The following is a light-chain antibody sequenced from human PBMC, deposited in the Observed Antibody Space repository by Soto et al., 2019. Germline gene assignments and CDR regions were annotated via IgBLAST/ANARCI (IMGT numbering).Light chain of an antibody. CDR1: QDISNY. J-gene: IGKJ5*01. CDR2: DAS. Sequence: DIQMTQSPSSLSASVGDRVTITCQASQDISNYLNWYQQKPGKAPKLLIYDASNLETGVPSRFSGSGSGTDFSFPISSLQPEDIATFYCQQYDTLPPITFGQGTRLEIK. V-gene: IGKV1-33*01. CDR3: QQYDTLPPIT.